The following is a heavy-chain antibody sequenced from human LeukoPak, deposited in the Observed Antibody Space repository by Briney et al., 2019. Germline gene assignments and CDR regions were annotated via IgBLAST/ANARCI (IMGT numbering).Heavy chain of an antibody. CDR2: INHSGST. Sequence: PSETLSLTCAVYGGSFSGYYWSWIRQPPGKGLEWIGEINHSGSTNYNPSLKSRVTISVDTSKNQFSLKLSSVTAADTAVYYCARDPRYYYGSSGSLTSDYWGQGTLVTVSS. D-gene: IGHD3-22*01. J-gene: IGHJ4*02. CDR3: ARDPRYYYGSSGSLTSDY. CDR1: GGSFSGYY. V-gene: IGHV4-34*01.